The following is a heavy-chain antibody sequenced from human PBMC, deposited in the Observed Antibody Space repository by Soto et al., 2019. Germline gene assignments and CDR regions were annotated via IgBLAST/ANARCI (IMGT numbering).Heavy chain of an antibody. D-gene: IGHD2-2*01. CDR3: ARHGDLGYCSSTSCYPPVFGALDY. CDR1: GGSISSGPYS. J-gene: IGHJ4*02. CDR2: FYYSGST. V-gene: IGHV4-39*01. Sequence: SETLSLTCTVSGGSISSGPYSWGWIRQPPGKGLEWIGTFYYSGSTNYNPSLESRVTISVDTSKNQFSLKLSSVTAADTAVYYCARHGDLGYCSSTSCYPPVFGALDYWGQGTLVTVSS.